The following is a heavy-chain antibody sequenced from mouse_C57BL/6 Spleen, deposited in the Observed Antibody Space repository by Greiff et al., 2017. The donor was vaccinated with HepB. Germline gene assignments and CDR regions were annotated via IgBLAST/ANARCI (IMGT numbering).Heavy chain of an antibody. V-gene: IGHV1-64*01. Sequence: QVQLQQPGAELVKPGASVKLSCKASGYTFTSYWMHWVKQRPGQGLEWIGMIHPNSGSTNYNEKLKSKATLTVDKSSSTAYMQLSSLTSEDSAVYYCARGGDGYYVNYWGQGTTLTVSS. CDR1: GYTFTSYW. J-gene: IGHJ2*01. CDR3: ARGGDGYYVNY. D-gene: IGHD2-3*01. CDR2: IHPNSGST.